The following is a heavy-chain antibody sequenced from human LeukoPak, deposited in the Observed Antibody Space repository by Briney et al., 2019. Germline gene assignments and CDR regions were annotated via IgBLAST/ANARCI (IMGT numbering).Heavy chain of an antibody. CDR3: ARERVVSDYNWFDP. Sequence: SETLSLTCAVHGASFTGYSWSWIRQPPGKGLEWIGEVNRVGYTIYNSSLKSRVTISIDTSTTQFSLRLTSVTVADTAVYFCARERVVSDYNWFDPWGQGTLVTVSS. V-gene: IGHV4-34*01. CDR2: VNRVGYT. J-gene: IGHJ5*02. D-gene: IGHD6-25*01. CDR1: GASFTGYS.